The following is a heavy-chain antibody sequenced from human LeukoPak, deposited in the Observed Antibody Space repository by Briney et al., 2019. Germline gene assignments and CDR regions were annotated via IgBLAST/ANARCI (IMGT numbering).Heavy chain of an antibody. V-gene: IGHV4-34*01. D-gene: IGHD3-10*01. Sequence: PSETLSLTCAVYGGSFSGYYWSWIRQPPGKGLEWIGEINHSGSTNYNPSLKSLVTISVDTSRNQFSLKLSSVTDADTAVYYRARPTKWKVRGGGGPLDYWGQGTLVTVSS. J-gene: IGHJ4*02. CDR2: INHSGST. CDR1: GGSFSGYY. CDR3: ARPTKWKVRGGGGPLDY.